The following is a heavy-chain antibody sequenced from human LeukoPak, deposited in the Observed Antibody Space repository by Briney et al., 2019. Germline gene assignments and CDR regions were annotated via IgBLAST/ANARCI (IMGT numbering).Heavy chain of an antibody. D-gene: IGHD3-10*01. J-gene: IGHJ4*02. CDR3: ASKYGSGSSNRFDY. CDR1: GYTFTSYA. CDR2: IIPIFGTA. V-gene: IGHV1-69*13. Sequence: GASVKVSCKASGYTFTSYAMHWVRQAPGQRLEWMGGIIPIFGTANYAQKFQGRVTITADESTSTAYMELSSLRSEDTAVYYCASKYGSGSSNRFDYWGQGTLVTVSS.